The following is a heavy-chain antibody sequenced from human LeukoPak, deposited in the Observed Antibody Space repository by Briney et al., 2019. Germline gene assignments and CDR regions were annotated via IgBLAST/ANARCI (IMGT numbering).Heavy chain of an antibody. V-gene: IGHV3-7*03. CDR2: IKQDGSEK. CDR1: GFTFSSYW. D-gene: IGHD2-21*01. CDR3: ARDWGCGGDRSYVFVYPYYYYYMDV. J-gene: IGHJ6*03. Sequence: PGGSLRLSCAASGFTFSSYWMSWVRQAPGKGLEWVANIKQDGSEKYYVDSVKGRFTISRDNAKNSLYLQMSSLRAEDTAVYYCARDWGCGGDRSYVFVYPYYYYYMDVWGKGTTVTVSS.